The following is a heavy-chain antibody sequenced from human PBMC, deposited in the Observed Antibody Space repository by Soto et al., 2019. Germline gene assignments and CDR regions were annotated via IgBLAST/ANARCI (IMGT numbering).Heavy chain of an antibody. Sequence: SETLSLTCTVSGGSISSYYWIWIRQPPGKGLEWIGYIYYSGSTNYNPSLKSRVTISVDTSKNQFSLKLSSVTAADTAVYYCARRWGRAFDYWGQGTLVTVSS. J-gene: IGHJ4*02. CDR2: IYYSGST. V-gene: IGHV4-59*08. CDR1: GGSISSYY. D-gene: IGHD6-13*01. CDR3: ARRWGRAFDY.